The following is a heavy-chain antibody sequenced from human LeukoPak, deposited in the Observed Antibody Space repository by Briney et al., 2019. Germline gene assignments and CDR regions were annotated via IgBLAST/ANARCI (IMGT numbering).Heavy chain of an antibody. V-gene: IGHV1-18*04. CDR3: VRDSDHAPDY. J-gene: IGHJ4*02. CDR2: INVYNGHT. CDR1: GYTFTGYH. Sequence: GASVKVSCKASGYTFTGYHMHWVRQAPGQGLEWMGWINVYNGHTIYAQEFQGRVTLTTDTSTSTAHMDLRSLRSDDTAVYYCVRDSDHAPDYWGQGTLVTVSS. D-gene: IGHD3-10*01.